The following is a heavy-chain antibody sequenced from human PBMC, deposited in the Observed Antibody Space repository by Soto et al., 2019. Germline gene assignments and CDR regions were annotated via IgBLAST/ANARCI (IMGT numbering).Heavy chain of an antibody. J-gene: IGHJ3*02. CDR1: GFTFSSHW. Sequence: EVQLVESGGDLVQPGGSLRLSCAASGFTFSSHWMHWVRRVPGKGLVWVSHINTDGGITGYADSVKGRFTISRDNVKNSLDLQMNGLRVVDISVYYCAREAGDCSRTSCYRRAFDSWGQGTMVTVSS. CDR3: AREAGDCSRTSCYRRAFDS. V-gene: IGHV3-74*01. D-gene: IGHD2-2*01. CDR2: INTDGGIT.